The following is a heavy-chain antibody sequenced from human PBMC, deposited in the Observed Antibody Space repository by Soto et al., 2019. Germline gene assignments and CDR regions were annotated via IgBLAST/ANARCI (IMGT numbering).Heavy chain of an antibody. Sequence: EVPLLESGGGLVQPGGSLRLSCGGSGFTFNSYAMTWVRQAPGKGPEWGSAISGSGGTTYYANYVKGRFTNSRDQSKDTLYLQMNSLRAEDTAIYYCAKDRHYGSGSYSDSYLDYWGHGTLVTVSS. D-gene: IGHD3-10*01. J-gene: IGHJ4*01. CDR1: GFTFNSYA. CDR2: ISGSGGTT. CDR3: AKDRHYGSGSYSDSYLDY. V-gene: IGHV3-23*01.